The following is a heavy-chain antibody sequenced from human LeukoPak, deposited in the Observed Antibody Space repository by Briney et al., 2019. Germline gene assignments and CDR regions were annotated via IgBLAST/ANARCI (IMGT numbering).Heavy chain of an antibody. CDR3: MGLGVIAAAGYSDY. V-gene: IGHV4-31*03. D-gene: IGHD6-13*01. CDR2: IYYSGST. J-gene: IGHJ4*02. Sequence: SETLSLTCTVSGGSISSGGYYWSWIRQHPGKGLEWIGYIYYSGSTYYNPSLKSRVTISVDTSKNQFSLKLSSVTAADTAVYYCMGLGVIAAAGYSDYWGQGTLVTVSS. CDR1: GGSISSGGYY.